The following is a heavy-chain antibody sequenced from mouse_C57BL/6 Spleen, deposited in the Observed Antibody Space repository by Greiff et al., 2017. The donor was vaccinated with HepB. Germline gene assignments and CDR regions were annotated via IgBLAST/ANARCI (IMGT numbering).Heavy chain of an antibody. D-gene: IGHD2-1*01. CDR3: ARDAWGGNRFAY. Sequence: EVKLMESGGGLVQSGRSLRLSCATSGFTFSDFYMEWVRQAPGKGLEWIAASRNKANDYTTDYSASVKGRFIVSRDTSQSILYLQMNAQRAEDTAIYYCARDAWGGNRFAYWGQGTLVTVSA. CDR1: GFTFSDFY. CDR2: SRNKANDYTT. V-gene: IGHV7-1*01. J-gene: IGHJ3*01.